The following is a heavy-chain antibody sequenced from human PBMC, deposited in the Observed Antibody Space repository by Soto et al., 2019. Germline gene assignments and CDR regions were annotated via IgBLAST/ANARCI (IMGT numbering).Heavy chain of an antibody. CDR2: ISSDADTI. CDR1: GFTFSDYY. Sequence: QVQLVESGGGLAKPGGTLRLSCAASGFTFSDYYISWIRQAPGKGLEWLSYISSDADTIYYADSVKGQLTISRDNAKNTLYLQMNSLRAEDTAVYYCARVVRVGAMIYWCQGTLVTVSS. D-gene: IGHD1-26*01. J-gene: IGHJ4*02. V-gene: IGHV3-11*01. CDR3: ARVVRVGAMIY.